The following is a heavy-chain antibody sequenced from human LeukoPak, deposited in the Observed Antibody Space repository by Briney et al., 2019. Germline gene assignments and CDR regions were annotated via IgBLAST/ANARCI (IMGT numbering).Heavy chain of an antibody. Sequence: SETLSLTCAVYGGSFSGYYWSWIRQPPGKGLEWIGEINHSGSTNYNPSLKSRVTISVDTSKNQFSLKLSSVTAADTAVYYCARRKGMFCSSTSCSGYNWFDPWGQGTLVTVSS. V-gene: IGHV4-34*01. CDR1: GGSFSGYY. CDR2: INHSGST. D-gene: IGHD2-2*01. J-gene: IGHJ5*02. CDR3: ARRKGMFCSSTSCSGYNWFDP.